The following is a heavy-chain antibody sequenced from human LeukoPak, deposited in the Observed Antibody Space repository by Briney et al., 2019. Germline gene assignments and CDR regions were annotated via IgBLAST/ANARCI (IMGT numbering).Heavy chain of an antibody. V-gene: IGHV1-69*05. D-gene: IGHD2-2*01. CDR1: GGTFDRYT. Sequence: GASVKVSCKASGGTFDRYTISWVRQAPGQGLEWMGGIIPIFGTANYAQKFQGRVTITTDESTSTAYMELSSLRSEDTAVYYCARVVCSSTSCTKADWFDPWGQGTLVTVSS. CDR3: ARVVCSSTSCTKADWFDP. CDR2: IIPIFGTA. J-gene: IGHJ5*02.